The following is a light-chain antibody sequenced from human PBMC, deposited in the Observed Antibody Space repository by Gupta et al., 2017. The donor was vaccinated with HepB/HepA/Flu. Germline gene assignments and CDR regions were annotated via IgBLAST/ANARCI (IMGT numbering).Light chain of an antibody. V-gene: IGKV4-1*01. CDR2: WGS. Sequence: DIVVTQSLDSLAVSLGERATIKCKSSRSVFFSSNNKNYLAWYQQKPGQSPNLLFYWGSTRQSGVPDRFSGSGSGTDFTLTISSLQAEDVAVYFCQKDDGLPLSFGGGTKVEI. J-gene: IGKJ4*01. CDR3: QKDDGLPLS. CDR1: RSVFFSSNNKNY.